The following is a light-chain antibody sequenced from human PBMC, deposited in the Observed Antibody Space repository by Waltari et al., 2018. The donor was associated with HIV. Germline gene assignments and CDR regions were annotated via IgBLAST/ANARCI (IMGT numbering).Light chain of an antibody. V-gene: IGKV3-20*01. Sequence: EIVLTQSPGTLSLSPGERATLSCRASQSVSSSYLAWYQQKSGQAPRLLIYGASSRATGIPDRFSGSGSGTKFTLTIARLEPEDFAVYYCQQSETFGQGTRVEIK. CDR3: QQSET. J-gene: IGKJ1*01. CDR1: QSVSSSY. CDR2: GAS.